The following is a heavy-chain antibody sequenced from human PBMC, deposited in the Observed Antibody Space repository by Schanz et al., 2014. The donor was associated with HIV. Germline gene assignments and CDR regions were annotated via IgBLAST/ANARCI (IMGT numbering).Heavy chain of an antibody. Sequence: QVQLVESGGGVVQPGTSLRLSCAASGFSFSIFGMHWVRQAPGKGLEWVAVIWYDGSYKYYADSVKGRFTISRDNPKNTRYLQMNSLRAEDTAIYYCARSPDWAGTDAFEIWGQGTMVTVSS. J-gene: IGHJ3*02. CDR1: GFSFSIFG. V-gene: IGHV3-33*01. CDR3: ARSPDWAGTDAFEI. D-gene: IGHD6-19*01. CDR2: IWYDGSYK.